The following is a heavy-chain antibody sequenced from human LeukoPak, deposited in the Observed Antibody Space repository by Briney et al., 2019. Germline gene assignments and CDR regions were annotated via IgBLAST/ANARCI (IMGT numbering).Heavy chain of an antibody. CDR1: GGSISSYY. J-gene: IGHJ4*02. CDR3: ARGGIAAAGRSPFDW. CDR2: IYYSGST. Sequence: SETLSLTCTVSGGSISSYYWSWIRQPPGKGLEWIGYIYYSGSTIYNPSLKSRVTISMDTSKNQFSLRLTSLTAADTAAYYCARGGIAAAGRSPFDWWGQGTLVTVSS. V-gene: IGHV4-59*12. D-gene: IGHD6-13*01.